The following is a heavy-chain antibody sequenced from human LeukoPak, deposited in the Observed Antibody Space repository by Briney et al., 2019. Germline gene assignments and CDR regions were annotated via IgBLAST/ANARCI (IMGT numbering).Heavy chain of an antibody. CDR3: ARGAHGSYGKREYYFDY. CDR2: ISAYNDNT. CDR1: GYTFTSYG. V-gene: IGHV1-18*01. Sequence: ASVKVSCKASGYTFTSYGISWVRQAPGQGLEWRGWISAYNDNTNYAQKLQGRVTMTTDTATSTAYMELRSLRSDDTAVYYCARGAHGSYGKREYYFDYWGQGTLVTVSS. J-gene: IGHJ4*02. D-gene: IGHD5-18*01.